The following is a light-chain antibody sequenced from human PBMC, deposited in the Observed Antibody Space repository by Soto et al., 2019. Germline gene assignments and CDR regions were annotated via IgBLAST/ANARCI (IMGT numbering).Light chain of an antibody. CDR2: GAS. J-gene: IGKJ2*01. V-gene: IGKV3-15*01. Sequence: EIVMTQSPATLSVSPGGRATLSCRASQSVKTYLAWYQQRPGQPPRPLIYGASTRATGIPARFSGSGSGTECSLTISCLQSEDLPVCYCQQYNTGHPQYTFGQGTKLEIK. CDR3: QQYNTGHPQYT. CDR1: QSVKTY.